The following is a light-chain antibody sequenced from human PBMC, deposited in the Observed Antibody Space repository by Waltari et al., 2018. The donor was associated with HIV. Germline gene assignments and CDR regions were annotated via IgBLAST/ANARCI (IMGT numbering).Light chain of an antibody. CDR1: SSHIGAGYD. J-gene: IGLJ3*02. Sequence: QSVLTQPPSVSGAPGQRVTISCTGSSSHIGAGYDVHWYQQIPGTAPKLLFFGTDLRPSGVPDRFSGSRSGTSASLAITGLQAEDEADYYCQSYDSSLSVWVFGGGTKLTVL. V-gene: IGLV1-40*01. CDR3: QSYDSSLSVWV. CDR2: GTD.